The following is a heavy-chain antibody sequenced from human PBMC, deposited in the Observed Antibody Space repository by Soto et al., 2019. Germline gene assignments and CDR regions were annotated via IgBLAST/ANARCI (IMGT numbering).Heavy chain of an antibody. CDR3: AARSWIQLWEYDY. CDR1: GFTFTNSV. Sequence: SVKVSCKASGFTFTNSVMQWVRQARGQRLEWIGWIVVGSGNTNYAQKFQERVSITRDMSTSTAYMELSSLRSEDTAVYFCAARSWIQLWEYDYWGQGTLVTVSS. CDR2: IVVGSGNT. V-gene: IGHV1-58*02. J-gene: IGHJ4*02. D-gene: IGHD5-18*01.